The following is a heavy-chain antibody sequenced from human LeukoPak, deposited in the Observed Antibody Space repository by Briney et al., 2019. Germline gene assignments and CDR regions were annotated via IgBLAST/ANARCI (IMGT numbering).Heavy chain of an antibody. Sequence: GGSLRLPCAASGFTFDDYGMSWVRHAPGKGLEWVSGINWNGGSTGYADSVKGRFTISRDNAKNSLYLQMNSLRAEDTAVYYCARDPSSFDAFDIWGQGTMVTVSS. CDR2: INWNGGST. D-gene: IGHD6-19*01. V-gene: IGHV3-20*04. CDR1: GFTFDDYG. J-gene: IGHJ3*02. CDR3: ARDPSSFDAFDI.